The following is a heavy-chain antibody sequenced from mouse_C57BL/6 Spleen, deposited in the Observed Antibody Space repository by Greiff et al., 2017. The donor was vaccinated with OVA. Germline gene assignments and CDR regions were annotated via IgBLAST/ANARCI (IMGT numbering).Heavy chain of an antibody. CDR3: TTFAYYFDY. CDR2: IDPENGDT. Sequence: VHVKQSGAELVRPGASVKLSCTASGFNIKDDYMHWVKQRPEQGLEWIGWIDPENGDTEYASKFQGKATITADTSSNTAYLQLSSLTSEDTAVYYCTTFAYYFDYWGQGTTLTVSS. V-gene: IGHV14-4*01. J-gene: IGHJ2*01. CDR1: GFNIKDDY.